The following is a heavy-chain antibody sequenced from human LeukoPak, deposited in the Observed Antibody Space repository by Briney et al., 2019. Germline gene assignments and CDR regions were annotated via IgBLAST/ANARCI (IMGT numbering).Heavy chain of an antibody. CDR1: GFTFTSYA. CDR2: ISGSGANT. J-gene: IGHJ5*02. Sequence: PGGSLRLSCAASGFTFTSYAMTWVRQAPGKGLEWVSAISGSGANTYYADSVKGRFSISRDNSKNTLYVQMNSLRVEDTAVYYCARGLVDVHDSSGYYSNWFDPWGQGTLVTVSS. CDR3: ARGLVDVHDSSGYYSNWFDP. V-gene: IGHV3-23*01. D-gene: IGHD3-22*01.